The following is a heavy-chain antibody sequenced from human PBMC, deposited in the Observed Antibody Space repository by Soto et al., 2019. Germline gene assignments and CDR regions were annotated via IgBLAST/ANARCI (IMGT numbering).Heavy chain of an antibody. V-gene: IGHV1-69*13. Sequence: GASVKVSCKASGGTFSSYAISWVRQAPGQGLEWMGGIIPIFGTANYAQKFQGRVTITADESTSTAYMELSSLRSEDTAVYYCANIVVVPAAMKGYYYYGMDVWGQGTTVTVSS. CDR3: ANIVVVPAAMKGYYYYGMDV. CDR1: GGTFSSYA. J-gene: IGHJ6*02. CDR2: IIPIFGTA. D-gene: IGHD2-2*01.